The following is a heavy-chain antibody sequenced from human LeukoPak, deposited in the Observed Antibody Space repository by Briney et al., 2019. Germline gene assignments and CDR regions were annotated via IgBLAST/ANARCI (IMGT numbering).Heavy chain of an antibody. J-gene: IGHJ1*01. CDR2: ISAYNDKT. CDR1: GYTFTSYG. CDR3: ARGPPAYCSGASCYRTEYFQH. D-gene: IGHD2-15*01. V-gene: IGHV1-18*01. Sequence: ASVKVSCKASGYTFTSYGISWVRQAPGQGLEWMGWISAYNDKTNYAQKLQGRVTMTTDTSTSTAYMELRSLRSDDTAVYYCARGPPAYCSGASCYRTEYFQHWGQGTLVTVSS.